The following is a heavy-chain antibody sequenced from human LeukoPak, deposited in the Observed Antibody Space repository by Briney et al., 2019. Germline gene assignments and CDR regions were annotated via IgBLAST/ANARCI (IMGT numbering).Heavy chain of an antibody. V-gene: IGHV4-31*03. D-gene: IGHD3-22*01. CDR3: ARNYYYDSSGYYSARPYFDY. Sequence: SETLSLTCSVSGGSISSDDYYWSWIRQHPGKGLEWIGYISYSGSTYYNPSLKSRVTISVDTSKNQFSLKLSSVTAADTAVYYCARNYYYDSSGYYSARPYFDYWGQGTLVTVSS. CDR2: ISYSGST. CDR1: GGSISSDDYY. J-gene: IGHJ4*02.